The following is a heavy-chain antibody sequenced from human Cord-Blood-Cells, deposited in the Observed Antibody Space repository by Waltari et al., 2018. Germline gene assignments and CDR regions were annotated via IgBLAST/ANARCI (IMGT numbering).Heavy chain of an antibody. Sequence: QLQLQESGPGLVKPSETLSLTCTVSGGSISSSSYYWGWIRQPPGKGLEWIGSIYYSGSTYYNPSLKSRVTISVDTSKNQFSLKLSSVTAADTAVYYCARHLRGSYVRAFDIWGQGTMVTVSS. CDR1: GGSISSSSYY. CDR2: IYYSGST. CDR3: ARHLRGSYVRAFDI. J-gene: IGHJ3*02. D-gene: IGHD1-26*01. V-gene: IGHV4-39*01.